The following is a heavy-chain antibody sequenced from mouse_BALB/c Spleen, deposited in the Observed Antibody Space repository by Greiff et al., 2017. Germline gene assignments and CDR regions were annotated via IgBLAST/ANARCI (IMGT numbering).Heavy chain of an antibody. CDR1: GFNIKDYY. D-gene: IGHD2-14*01. CDR3: NADYRYDGDADY. CDR2: IDPENGDT. J-gene: IGHJ2*01. V-gene: IGHV14-4*02. Sequence: LVESGAELVRSGASVKLSCTASGFNIKDYYMHWVKQRPEQGLEWIGWIDPENGDTEYAPKFQGKATMTADTSSNTAYLQLSSLTSEDTAVYYCNADYRYDGDADYWGQGTTLTVSS.